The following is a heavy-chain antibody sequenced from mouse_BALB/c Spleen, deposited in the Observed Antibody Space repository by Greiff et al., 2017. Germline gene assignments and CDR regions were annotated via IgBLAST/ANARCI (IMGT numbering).Heavy chain of an antibody. D-gene: IGHD1-1*01. CDR1: GFTFSSYG. Sequence: EVQLVESGGGLVQPGGSLKLSCAASGFTFSSYGMSWVRQTPDKRLELVATINSNGGSTYYPDSVKGRFTISRDNAKNTLYLQMSSLKSEDTAMYYCARERYGSSSYYFDYWGQGTTLTVSS. J-gene: IGHJ2*01. V-gene: IGHV5-6-3*01. CDR2: INSNGGST. CDR3: ARERYGSSSYYFDY.